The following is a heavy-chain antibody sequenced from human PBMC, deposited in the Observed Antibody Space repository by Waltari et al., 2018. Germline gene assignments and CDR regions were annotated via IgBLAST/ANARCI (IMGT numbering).Heavy chain of an antibody. CDR2: ISGSGGST. CDR3: AKELILELRYYYGMDV. J-gene: IGHJ6*02. CDR1: GFTFSSYA. V-gene: IGHV3-23*04. Sequence: EVQLVESGGGLVQPGGSLRLSCAASGFTFSSYAMSWVRQAPGKGLEWVSAISGSGGSTYDADSVKGRFTISRDNSKNTLYLQMNSLRAEDTAVYYCAKELILELRYYYGMDVWGQGTTVTVSS. D-gene: IGHD1-7*01.